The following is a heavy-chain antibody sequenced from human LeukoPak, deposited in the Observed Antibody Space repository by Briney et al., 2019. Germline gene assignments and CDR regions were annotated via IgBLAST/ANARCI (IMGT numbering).Heavy chain of an antibody. J-gene: IGHJ4*02. CDR1: GGSISSYY. Sequence: PSETLSLTCTVSGGSISSYYWSWIRQPPGKGLEWIGYIYYSGSTNYNPSLKSRVTISVDTSKNQFSLKLNSVTAADTATYYCAAGDISSWYHVDYWGQGALVTVSS. D-gene: IGHD6-13*01. CDR2: IYYSGST. V-gene: IGHV4-59*08. CDR3: AAGDISSWYHVDY.